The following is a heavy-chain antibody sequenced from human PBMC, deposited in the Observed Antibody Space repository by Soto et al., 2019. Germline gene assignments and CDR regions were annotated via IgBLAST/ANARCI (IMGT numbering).Heavy chain of an antibody. J-gene: IGHJ4*02. CDR1: GGTFSSYA. Sequence: KVSCKASGGTFSSYAISWVRQMPGKGLEWMGIVFPEDSDTRYSPSFLGQVTISADKSISTAYLQWHSLKASDTAMYYCARPYGDPYWGQGTLVTVSS. CDR2: VFPEDSDT. D-gene: IGHD4-17*01. V-gene: IGHV5-51*01. CDR3: ARPYGDPY.